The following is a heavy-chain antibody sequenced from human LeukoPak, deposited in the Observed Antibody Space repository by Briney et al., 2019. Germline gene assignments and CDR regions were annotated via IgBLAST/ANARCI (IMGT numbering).Heavy chain of an antibody. V-gene: IGHV1-2*02. Sequence: ASVKVSCTASGYTFTGYYMHWVRQAPGQGLEWMGWINPNSGGTNYAQKFQGRVTMTRDTSISTAYMELSRLRSDDTAVYYCAREPWYCGGDCYSAQYFQHWGQGTLVTVSS. CDR3: AREPWYCGGDCYSAQYFQH. J-gene: IGHJ1*01. D-gene: IGHD2-21*02. CDR1: GYTFTGYY. CDR2: INPNSGGT.